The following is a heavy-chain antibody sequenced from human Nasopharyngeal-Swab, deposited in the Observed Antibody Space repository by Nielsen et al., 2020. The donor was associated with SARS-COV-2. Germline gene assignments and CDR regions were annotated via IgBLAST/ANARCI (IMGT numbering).Heavy chain of an antibody. J-gene: IGHJ4*02. D-gene: IGHD3-3*01. V-gene: IGHV3-21*01. CDR1: GFTFSSYS. CDR2: ISSSSSYI. Sequence: GGSLRLSCAASGFTFSSYSMNWVRQAPGKGLEWVSSISSSSSYIYYADSVKGRFTISRDNAKNSLYLQMNSLRAEDTAVYHCARVDADYDFWSGSKSGLFDYWGQGTLVTVSS. CDR3: ARVDADYDFWSGSKSGLFDY.